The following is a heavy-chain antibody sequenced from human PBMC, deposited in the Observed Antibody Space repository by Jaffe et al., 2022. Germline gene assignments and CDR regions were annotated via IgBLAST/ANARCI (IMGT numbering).Heavy chain of an antibody. CDR1: GFIFSDFW. J-gene: IGHJ4*02. CDR3: VKDLTAGWYLEH. D-gene: IGHD6-19*01. CDR2: IKTDGSEA. Sequence: EVHLEESGGGLVQPGGSLRLSCAASGFIFSDFWMYWVRQTPGKGLEYVANIKTDGSEAYYADSVRGRFTISRDNAKNSLFLQMSSLRDDDSGLYYCVKDLTAGWYLEHWGQGTLVTVSS. V-gene: IGHV3-7*01.